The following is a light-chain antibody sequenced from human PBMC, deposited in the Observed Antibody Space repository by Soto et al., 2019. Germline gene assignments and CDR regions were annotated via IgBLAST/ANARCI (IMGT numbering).Light chain of an antibody. CDR3: QQRSYWPPLT. J-gene: IGKJ4*01. CDR2: DAS. CDR1: QSVGSS. Sequence: EIVLTQSPATVSLSPGERATLSCRASQSVGSSLVWYQQKPGQAPRLLIYDASNRATRIPARFSGSGSGTDFTLTISRLEPEDFAVYYCQQRSYWPPLTFGGGTKVEIK. V-gene: IGKV3-11*01.